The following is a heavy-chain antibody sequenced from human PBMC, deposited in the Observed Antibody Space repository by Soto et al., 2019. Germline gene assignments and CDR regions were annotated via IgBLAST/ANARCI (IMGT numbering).Heavy chain of an antibody. CDR3: ARGSAVTFGGIIGAFDY. J-gene: IGHJ4*02. CDR2: IMPIFGTT. V-gene: IGHV1-69*01. D-gene: IGHD3-16*02. CDR1: GGTLSGYA. Sequence: QVQLVQSGTEVKKAGSSVKVSCKASGGTLSGYAFSWVRQAPGQGLEWMGVIMPIFGTTKYAQKFQDRITITADEPTSTLHMELSSLRSEDRAVYYCARGSAVTFGGIIGAFDYWGQGTLVTVSS.